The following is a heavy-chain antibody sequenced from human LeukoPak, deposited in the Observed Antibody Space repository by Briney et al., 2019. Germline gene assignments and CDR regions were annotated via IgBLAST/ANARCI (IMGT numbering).Heavy chain of an antibody. CDR1: GGSISSGGYY. Sequence: PSETLSLTCTVSGGSISSGGYYWSWIRQHPGKGLEWIGYIYYSGGTYYNPSLKSRVTISVDTSKNQFSLKLSSVTAADTAVYYCARLYYYDSSYLDYWGQGTLVTVSS. CDR2: IYYSGGT. D-gene: IGHD3-22*01. CDR3: ARLYYYDSSYLDY. J-gene: IGHJ4*02. V-gene: IGHV4-31*03.